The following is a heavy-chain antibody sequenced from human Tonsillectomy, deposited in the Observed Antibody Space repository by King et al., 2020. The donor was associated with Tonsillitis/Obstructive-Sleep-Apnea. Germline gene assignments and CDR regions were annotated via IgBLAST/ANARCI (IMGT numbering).Heavy chain of an antibody. CDR3: ARDASSSDYDSDPRVY. Sequence: VQLVESGSELKKPGASVKVSCTASGYTFTTYAMNWVRQAPGQGLEWMGWINTNTGNPTYAQGFTGRFVFSLDTSVSTAYLQISSLKAEDTAVYYCARDASSSDYDSDPRVYWGQGTLVTVSS. CDR2: INTNTGNP. CDR1: GYTFTTYA. J-gene: IGHJ4*02. V-gene: IGHV7-4-1*02. D-gene: IGHD5-12*01.